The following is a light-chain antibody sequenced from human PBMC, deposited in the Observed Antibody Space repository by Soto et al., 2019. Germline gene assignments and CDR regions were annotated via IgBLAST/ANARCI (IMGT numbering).Light chain of an antibody. J-gene: IGKJ4*01. CDR3: LQFHRHPLT. V-gene: IGKV1-17*01. CDR1: QVIGND. Sequence: DIQMTQSPSSLSASVGDRVTITCRASQVIGNDLGWYQQKAGKAPKRLIYAASSLQRGVPSRFSGSGSGTEFTLMISSLQPEDFASYYCLQFHRHPLTFGGGTKVEIK. CDR2: AAS.